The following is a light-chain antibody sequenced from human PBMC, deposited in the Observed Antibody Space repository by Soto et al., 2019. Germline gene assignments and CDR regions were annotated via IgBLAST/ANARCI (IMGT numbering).Light chain of an antibody. CDR3: QHYDIWPKT. Sequence: AGQMSKSPCSLSASVGDRVTITCRASQGIRNDLGWYQQKPGKAPKLLIYAASSLQSGVPSRFSGSGSGTDFTLTISSLQSEDFAVYYCQHYDIWPKTFGQGTKVDIK. V-gene: IGKV1-6*01. CDR2: AAS. CDR1: QGIRND. J-gene: IGKJ1*01.